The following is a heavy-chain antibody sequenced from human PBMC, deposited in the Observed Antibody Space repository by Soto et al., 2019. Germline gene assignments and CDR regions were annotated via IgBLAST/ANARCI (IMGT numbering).Heavy chain of an antibody. CDR1: GFSFETYG. CDR3: AKDPYVGWYCSGGTCPITS. D-gene: IGHD2-15*01. Sequence: VRLLESGGGLVEPGGSLRLSCTGSGFSFETYGMTWVRQAPGKGLEWVSGISGSGDNTYYADSVKGRFTISRDNARKTVYLQLVSPRAEDTATYYCAKDPYVGWYCSGGTCPITSWGQGTLVIVSS. CDR2: ISGSGDNT. V-gene: IGHV3-23*01. J-gene: IGHJ5*02.